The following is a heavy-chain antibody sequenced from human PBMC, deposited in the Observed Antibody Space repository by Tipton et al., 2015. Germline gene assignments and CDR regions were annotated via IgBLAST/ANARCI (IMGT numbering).Heavy chain of an antibody. Sequence: QLVQSGAEVKKPGESLKISCKGSGYIFTSFWIGWVRQMPGKGLEWMGTIYPGDSETRYTPPFQGQVTISADKSITTAYLQWRSLKASDTAMYYCVRRARRVGSHSYPYYFDYWGQGTLVPVSS. CDR1: GYIFTSFW. CDR3: VRRARRVGSHSYPYYFDY. V-gene: IGHV5-51*01. D-gene: IGHD1-26*01. CDR2: IYPGDSET. J-gene: IGHJ4*02.